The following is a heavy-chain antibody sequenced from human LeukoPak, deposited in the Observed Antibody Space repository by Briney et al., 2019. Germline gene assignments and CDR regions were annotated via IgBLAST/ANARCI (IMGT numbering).Heavy chain of an antibody. D-gene: IGHD3-22*01. J-gene: IGHJ6*02. CDR2: INHSGST. Sequence: PSETLSLTCAGYGGSFSGYYWSWIRQPPGKGLEWIGEINHSGSTNYNPSLKSRVTISVDTSKNQFSLKLSSVTAADTAVYYCARGPFSSGYYFYYYGMDVWGQGTTVTVSS. CDR3: ARGPFSSGYYFYYYGMDV. CDR1: GGSFSGYY. V-gene: IGHV4-34*01.